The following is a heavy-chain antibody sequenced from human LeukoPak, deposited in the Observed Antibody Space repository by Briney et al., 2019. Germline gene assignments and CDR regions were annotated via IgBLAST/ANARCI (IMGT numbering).Heavy chain of an antibody. J-gene: IGHJ4*02. Sequence: SETLSLTCTVSGYSNSSGYYWGWIRQPPGKGLEWIGSIYHSGSTYYNPSLKSRVTISVDTSKNQFSLKLSSVTAADTAVYYCASPLVVATIHWGQGTLVTVSS. D-gene: IGHD5-12*01. CDR2: IYHSGST. CDR1: GYSNSSGYY. CDR3: ASPLVVATIH. V-gene: IGHV4-38-2*02.